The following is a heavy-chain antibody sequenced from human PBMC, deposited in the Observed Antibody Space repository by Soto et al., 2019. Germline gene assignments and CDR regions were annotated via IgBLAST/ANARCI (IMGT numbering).Heavy chain of an antibody. CDR2: INPNSGGT. J-gene: IGHJ4*02. D-gene: IGHD6-19*01. Sequence: ASVKVSCKASGYTFSGFYMPWVRQAHGQGLEWMGWINPNSGGTKSEEKFQGRVTMTRDTSISTAYMELSRLTSADTAVYYCASAAVTGTAGLDFWGQGTQVTVSS. CDR3: ASAAVTGTAGLDF. CDR1: GYTFSGFY. V-gene: IGHV1-2*02.